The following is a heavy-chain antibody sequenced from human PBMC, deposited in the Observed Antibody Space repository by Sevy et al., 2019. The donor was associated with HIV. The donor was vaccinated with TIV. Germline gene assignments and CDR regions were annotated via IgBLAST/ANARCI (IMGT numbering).Heavy chain of an antibody. CDR3: AKEWTLLSDWYGEFDY. J-gene: IGHJ4*02. CDR1: GFTFTNYD. Sequence: GGSLRLSCAASGFTFTNYDMHWVRQAPGKGLEWVSGISNSGANTYYADSVRGRFTVSRDNSKNTVYLQLNSLRAEDTAIYYCAKEWTLLSDWYGEFDYWGQGTLVTVSS. D-gene: IGHD6-19*01. V-gene: IGHV3-23*01. CDR2: ISNSGANT.